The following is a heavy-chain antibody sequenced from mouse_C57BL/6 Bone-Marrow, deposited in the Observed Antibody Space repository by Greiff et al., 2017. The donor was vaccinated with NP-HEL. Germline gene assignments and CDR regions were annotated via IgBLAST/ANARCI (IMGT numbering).Heavy chain of an antibody. D-gene: IGHD2-1*01. J-gene: IGHJ3*01. CDR2: IYPGSGNT. CDR3: ARYYGNYGWFAY. Sequence: QVQLQQSGAELVRPGASVKLSCKASGYTFTDYYINWVKQRPGQGLEWIARIYPGSGNTYYNEKFKGKATLTAEKSSSTAYMQLSSLTSEDSAVYFCARYYGNYGWFAYWGQGTLVTVSA. V-gene: IGHV1-76*01. CDR1: GYTFTDYY.